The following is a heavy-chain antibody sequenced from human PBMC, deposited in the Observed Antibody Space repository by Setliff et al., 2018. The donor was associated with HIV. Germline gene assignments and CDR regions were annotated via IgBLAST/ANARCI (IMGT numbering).Heavy chain of an antibody. J-gene: IGHJ5*02. CDR2: INTGNGNT. CDR1: GYSFTSHS. Sequence: ASVKVSCKASGYSFTSHSMHWVRQAPGQRLEWMGGINTGNGNTKYSQKFQDRVTITRDTSANKGYLEVTGLRFEDTAVYYCARDRVPKRGHSYREPDFDPWGQGTLVTVSS. D-gene: IGHD3-16*02. V-gene: IGHV1-3*04. CDR3: ARDRVPKRGHSYREPDFDP.